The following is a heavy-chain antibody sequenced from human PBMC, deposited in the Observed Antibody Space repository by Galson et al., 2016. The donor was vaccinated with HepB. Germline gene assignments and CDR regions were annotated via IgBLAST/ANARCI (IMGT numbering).Heavy chain of an antibody. Sequence: SLRLSCAASRFMFSTYWMQWVRQAPGKGLVWVSLIDPDGTTIDYADSVRGRFSISRDNAKNTMSLQMNSLRVEGMGVYYCVRDSGTYPGYYDFWGQGTLVTVSS. CDR1: RFMFSTYW. CDR3: VRDSGTYPGYYDF. J-gene: IGHJ4*02. CDR2: IDPDGTTI. V-gene: IGHV3-74*01. D-gene: IGHD1-26*01.